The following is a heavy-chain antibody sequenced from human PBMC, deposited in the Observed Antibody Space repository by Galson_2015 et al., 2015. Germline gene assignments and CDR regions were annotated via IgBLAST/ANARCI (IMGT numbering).Heavy chain of an antibody. D-gene: IGHD2-2*02. CDR1: GFTFRGYG. J-gene: IGHJ6*02. Sequence: SLRLSCAASGFTFRGYGMHWVRQAPGKGLEWVAVISYGGSNKYYADSVKGRFTISRDNSKNTLYLQMNSLRAEDTAVYYCAREEGVPAAIIPGGYYYGMDVWGQGTTVTVSS. CDR2: ISYGGSNK. V-gene: IGHV3-30*03. CDR3: AREEGVPAAIIPGGYYYGMDV.